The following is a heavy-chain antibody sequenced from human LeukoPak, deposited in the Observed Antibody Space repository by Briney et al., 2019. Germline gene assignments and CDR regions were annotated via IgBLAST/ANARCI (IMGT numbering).Heavy chain of an antibody. J-gene: IGHJ3*02. CDR3: ARPRLRYFDWLLFGGVAFDI. CDR1: GGSFSGYY. CDR2: INHSGST. V-gene: IGHV4-34*01. Sequence: SETLSLTCAVYGGSFSGYYWSWIRQPPGKGLEWIGEINHSGSTNYNPSLKSRVTISVDTSKNQFSLKLSSVTAADTAVYYCARPRLRYFDWLLFGGVAFDIWGQGTMVTVPS. D-gene: IGHD3-9*01.